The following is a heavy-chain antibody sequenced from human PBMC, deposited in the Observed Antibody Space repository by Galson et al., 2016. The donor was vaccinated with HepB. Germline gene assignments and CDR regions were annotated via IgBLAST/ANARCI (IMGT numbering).Heavy chain of an antibody. D-gene: IGHD6-13*01. Sequence: SETLSLTCTVSGGSVRSGRYYWSWIRQPPGKGLEWIGYVYNSGNTNYNPSLKSRVTISVDTSKNQFSLKLSSVTAADTAVYYCARDRRSSWYTNSEYYFDYWGQGTLVTVSS. CDR2: VYNSGNT. J-gene: IGHJ4*02. CDR3: ARDRRSSWYTNSEYYFDY. CDR1: GGSVRSGRYY. V-gene: IGHV4-61*01.